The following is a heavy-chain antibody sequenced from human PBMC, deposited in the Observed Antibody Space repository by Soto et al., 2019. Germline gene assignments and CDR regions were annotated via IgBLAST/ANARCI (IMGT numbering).Heavy chain of an antibody. CDR3: AKGYCGGDCYRWPDGIYGMDV. CDR2: IRGSGAKS. CDR1: GFTFTNYA. D-gene: IGHD2-21*02. V-gene: IGHV3-23*01. J-gene: IGHJ6*02. Sequence: LRLSCAASGFTFTNYAMSWVPKAPGKGLEWASGIRGSGAKSYHADSVKDRFTISRDNSKNTLYLQMNSLGAEDTAIYYCAKGYCGGDCYRWPDGIYGMDVWGQGTTVTVSS.